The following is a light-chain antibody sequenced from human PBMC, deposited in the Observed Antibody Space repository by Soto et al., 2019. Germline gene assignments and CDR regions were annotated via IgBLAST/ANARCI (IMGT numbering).Light chain of an antibody. CDR3: SSYSTTNILV. Sequence: QSALTQPASVSGSPGQSVTISCTGASSDVGAYEHVSWYQQHPGRAPKLILYDVNNRPSGVSNHFPGSKSGNTASLVISGLQANDEADYYCSSYSTTNILVFGSGTKLTVL. CDR1: SSDVGAYEH. CDR2: DVN. J-gene: IGLJ1*01. V-gene: IGLV2-14*03.